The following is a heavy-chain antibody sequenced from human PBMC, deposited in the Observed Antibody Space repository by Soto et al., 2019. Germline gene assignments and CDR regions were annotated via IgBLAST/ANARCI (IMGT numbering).Heavy chain of an antibody. V-gene: IGHV1-69*06. CDR2: IIPIFGTA. CDR3: ARRSTLPTRVWLLGPDHYGMDV. J-gene: IGHJ6*02. CDR1: GGTFSSYA. D-gene: IGHD5-18*01. Sequence: GASVKVSCKASGGTFSSYAISWVRQAPGQGLEWMGGIIPIFGTANYAQKFQGRVTITADKSTSTAYMELSSLRSEDTAVYYCARRSTLPTRVWLLGPDHYGMDVRGQGTMVTVSS.